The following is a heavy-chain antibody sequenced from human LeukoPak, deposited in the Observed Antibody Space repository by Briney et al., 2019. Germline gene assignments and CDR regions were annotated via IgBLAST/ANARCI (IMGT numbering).Heavy chain of an antibody. J-gene: IGHJ4*02. Sequence: GESLKISCKGSGYRFTTYWIAWVRHMPGKGLEWMGIIYPGDSDTRYSPSFQGQVTISADKSVSTAYPQWSSLKASDTAMYYCARHSSGYSAAASDYWGQGTLVTVSS. D-gene: IGHD6-25*01. CDR3: ARHSSGYSAAASDY. CDR2: IYPGDSDT. V-gene: IGHV5-51*01. CDR1: GYRFTTYW.